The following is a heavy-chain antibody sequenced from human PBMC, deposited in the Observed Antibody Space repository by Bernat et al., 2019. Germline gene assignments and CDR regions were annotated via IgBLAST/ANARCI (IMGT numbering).Heavy chain of an antibody. Sequence: QVQLVESGGGVVQPGRSLRLSCAASGFTFSSYAMHWVRQAPGKGLEWVAVISYDGSNKYYADSVKGRFTISRDNSKNTLYLQMNSLRAEDTAVYYCAREGERSSSEYYFDYWGQGTLVTVSS. CDR3: AREGERSSSEYYFDY. J-gene: IGHJ4*02. V-gene: IGHV3-30*01. CDR2: ISYDGSNK. D-gene: IGHD6-6*01. CDR1: GFTFSSYA.